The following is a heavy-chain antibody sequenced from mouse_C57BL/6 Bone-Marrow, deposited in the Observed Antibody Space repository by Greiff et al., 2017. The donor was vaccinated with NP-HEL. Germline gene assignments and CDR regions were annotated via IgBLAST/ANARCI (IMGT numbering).Heavy chain of an antibody. CDR3: ARRPPANWDVERYFDV. CDR2: INPNNGGT. Sequence: VHVKQSGPELVKPGASVKIPCKASGYTFTDYNMDWVKQSHGKSLEWIGDINPNNGGTIYNQKFKGKATLTVDKSSSTAYMELRSLTSEDTAVYYCARRPPANWDVERYFDVWGTGTTVTVSS. CDR1: GYTFTDYN. J-gene: IGHJ1*03. V-gene: IGHV1-18*01. D-gene: IGHD4-1*01.